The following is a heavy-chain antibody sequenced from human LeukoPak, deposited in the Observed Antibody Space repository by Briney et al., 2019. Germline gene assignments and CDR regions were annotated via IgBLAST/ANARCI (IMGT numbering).Heavy chain of an antibody. CDR3: ARDLNWGAGALDI. Sequence: GESLRLSCAASGFAFSSYSMSWVRQAPGKGLEWVSSINVSPAYISYADSVKGRFTISRDNAKNSLYLQMNSLRAEDTAVYFCARDLNWGAGALDIWGRGTMVTISS. CDR1: GFAFSSYS. V-gene: IGHV3-21*01. CDR2: INVSPAYI. J-gene: IGHJ3*02. D-gene: IGHD7-27*01.